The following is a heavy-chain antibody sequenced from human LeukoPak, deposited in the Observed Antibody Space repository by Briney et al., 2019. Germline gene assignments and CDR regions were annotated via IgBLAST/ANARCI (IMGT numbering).Heavy chain of an antibody. D-gene: IGHD2-15*01. Sequence: SETLSLTCAVYGGSFSGYYWSWIRQPPGKGLEWIGEINHSGSINYNPSLKSRVTISVDTSKNQFSLKLSSVTAADTAVYYCARARSCYPIYYYYYYMDVWGKGTTVTVSS. CDR1: GGSFSGYY. J-gene: IGHJ6*03. V-gene: IGHV4-34*01. CDR3: ARARSCYPIYYYYYYMDV. CDR2: INHSGSI.